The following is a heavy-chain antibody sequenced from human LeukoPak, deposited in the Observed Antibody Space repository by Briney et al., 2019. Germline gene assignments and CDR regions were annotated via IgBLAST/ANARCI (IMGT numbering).Heavy chain of an antibody. Sequence: GGSLRLSCTASGFYCSNTWMRWVRQAPGKGLVWVSRINSDGTTTNYADSVKGRFTISRDNAKNTLYLQMNSLRAEDTAVYYCARSEYTTSRLDFWGQGTLVTVSS. D-gene: IGHD2-2*02. CDR2: INSDGTTT. J-gene: IGHJ4*02. V-gene: IGHV3-74*01. CDR3: ARSEYTTSRLDF. CDR1: GFYCSNTW.